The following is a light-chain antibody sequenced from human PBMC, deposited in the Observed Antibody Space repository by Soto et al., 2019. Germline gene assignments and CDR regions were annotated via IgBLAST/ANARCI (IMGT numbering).Light chain of an antibody. CDR2: DAS. CDR1: QDISNY. CDR3: QQSDSLPIT. Sequence: DIQMTQSPSSLSASVGDRVTITCRSSQDISNYLNWYQQRPGKAPKLLIYDASNLERGVPSRFSGTRSGTHFTFAITSLQPEDVATYYCQQSDSLPITLGQGTRMEI. V-gene: IGKV1-33*01. J-gene: IGKJ5*01.